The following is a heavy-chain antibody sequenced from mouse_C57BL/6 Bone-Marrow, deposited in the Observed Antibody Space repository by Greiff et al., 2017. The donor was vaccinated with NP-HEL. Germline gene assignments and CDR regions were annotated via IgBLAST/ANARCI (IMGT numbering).Heavy chain of an antibody. CDR2: ISDGGSYT. Sequence: EVKLVESGGGLVKPGGSLKLSCAASGFTFSSYAMSWVRQTPEKRLAWVATISDGGSYTYYPDNVKGRFTISRDNAKNNLYLQMSHLNSEDTAMYYCARDYYGSSYDWYFDVWGTGTTVTVSS. CDR1: GFTFSSYA. CDR3: ARDYYGSSYDWYFDV. J-gene: IGHJ1*03. D-gene: IGHD1-1*01. V-gene: IGHV5-4*01.